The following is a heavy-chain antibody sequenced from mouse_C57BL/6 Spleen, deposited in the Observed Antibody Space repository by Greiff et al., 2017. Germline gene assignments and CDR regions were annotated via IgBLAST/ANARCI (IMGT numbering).Heavy chain of an antibody. CDR2: ISNKANGYTT. Sequence: EVKLVESGGGLVQPGGSLSLSCAASGFTFTDYYMSWVRQPPGKALEWLGFISNKANGYTTEYSASVKGRFTISKNKSQSILYRQMNALRAEDSATYYCARRMPYAMDYWGQGTSVTVSS. CDR3: ARRMPYAMDY. CDR1: GFTFTDYY. V-gene: IGHV7-3*01. J-gene: IGHJ4*01.